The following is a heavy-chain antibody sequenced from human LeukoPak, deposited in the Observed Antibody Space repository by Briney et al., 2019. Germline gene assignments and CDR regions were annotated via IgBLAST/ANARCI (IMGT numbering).Heavy chain of an antibody. D-gene: IGHD2-2*01. CDR1: GFTFDDYG. CDR3: ARFCDCSSTSCYPNWFDP. CDR2: INRNGSST. V-gene: IGHV3-20*04. J-gene: IGHJ5*02. Sequence: PGGSLGLSCAASGFTFDDYGMSWVRQAPGKGLEWVSGINRNGSSTGYADSVKGRFTISRDNAKNSLYLQMDSLRAEDTAFYYCARFCDCSSTSCYPNWFDPWGQGTLVTLSS.